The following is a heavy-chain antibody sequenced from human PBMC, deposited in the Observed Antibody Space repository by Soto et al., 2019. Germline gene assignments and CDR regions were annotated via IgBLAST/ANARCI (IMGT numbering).Heavy chain of an antibody. J-gene: IGHJ4*02. CDR1: GFTLTSYD. CDR3: ARGEGIAAAAEPFDY. V-gene: IGHV3-13*01. CDR2: IGTAGDT. D-gene: IGHD6-13*01. Sequence: PGGSLRLSCAASGFTLTSYDMHWVRQATGKGLEWVSAIGTAGDTYYPGSVKGRFTISRENAKNSLYLQMNSLRAEDTAVYYCARGEGIAAAAEPFDYWGQGTLVTSPQ.